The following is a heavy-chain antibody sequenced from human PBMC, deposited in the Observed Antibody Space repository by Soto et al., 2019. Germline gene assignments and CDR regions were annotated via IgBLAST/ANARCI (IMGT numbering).Heavy chain of an antibody. V-gene: IGHV1-69*01. J-gene: IGHJ4*02. CDR1: GGSFGKSA. Sequence: QVQLVQSGAEVKKPGSSVKVSCKASGGSFGKSAINWVRQTPGQGLEWLGGFIPVYRTLNYAQKFQGRVTITADEATGTAYMTLSSLASDDTAVYYCATAVIWTGYFTVDSWGQGTRVTVSS. CDR2: FIPVYRTL. D-gene: IGHD3-3*01. CDR3: ATAVIWTGYFTVDS.